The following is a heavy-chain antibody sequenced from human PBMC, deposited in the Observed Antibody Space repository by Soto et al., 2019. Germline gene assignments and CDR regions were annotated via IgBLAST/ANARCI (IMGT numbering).Heavy chain of an antibody. D-gene: IGHD6-13*01. CDR3: TRGRGTSGWYADY. J-gene: IGHJ4*02. Sequence: GSLRLSCSASVFVFGDYAVTWVRQAPGKGLEWVGVVRSETYGGSTEYAASVKGGFRISRDDSESIAYLQMTGLKTEDTAVYYCTRGRGTSGWYADYWGKGILVTVSS. V-gene: IGHV3-49*04. CDR2: VRSETYGGST. CDR1: VFVFGDYA.